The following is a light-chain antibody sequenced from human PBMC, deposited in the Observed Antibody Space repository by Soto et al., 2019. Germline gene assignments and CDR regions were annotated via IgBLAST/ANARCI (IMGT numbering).Light chain of an antibody. CDR2: GAS. CDR1: QNVGSRY. V-gene: IGKV3-15*01. CDR3: QQYNNWYT. J-gene: IGKJ2*01. Sequence: EIVLTQSPGTLSLSPGERATLSCRASQNVGSRYLAWYQQKPGQAPRLLIYGASTRATGIPARFSGSGSGTEFTLTISSLQSEDFAVYYCQQYNNWYTFGQGTKLEIK.